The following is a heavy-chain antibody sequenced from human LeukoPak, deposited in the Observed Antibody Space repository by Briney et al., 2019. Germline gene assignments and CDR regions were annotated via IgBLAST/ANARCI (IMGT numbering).Heavy chain of an antibody. CDR3: ARSTAGLDY. V-gene: IGHV3-7*01. Sequence: GGSLRLSCAASGFTFSSNWMSWVRQAPGKGLEWVANIKPDGSERYYVDSVKGRFTISRDNAKNSLYLQMNSLRAEDTAAYYCARSTAGLDYWGQGTLVTVSS. CDR1: GFTFSSNW. J-gene: IGHJ4*02. D-gene: IGHD1-1*01. CDR2: IKPDGSER.